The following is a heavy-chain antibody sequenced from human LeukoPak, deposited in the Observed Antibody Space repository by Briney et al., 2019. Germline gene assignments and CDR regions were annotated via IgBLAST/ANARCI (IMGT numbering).Heavy chain of an antibody. Sequence: PGGSLRLSCAASGFIFSTYAMSWVRQAPGKGLEWVSAVTGSGDSTYYAESVRGRFTISRDNSKNTLYLLMNSLIPEDTAVYYCAREVVSSPSYLDSWGQGTLVTVSS. V-gene: IGHV3-23*01. CDR3: AREVVSSPSYLDS. CDR2: VTGSGDST. J-gene: IGHJ4*02. CDR1: GFIFSTYA. D-gene: IGHD2-15*01.